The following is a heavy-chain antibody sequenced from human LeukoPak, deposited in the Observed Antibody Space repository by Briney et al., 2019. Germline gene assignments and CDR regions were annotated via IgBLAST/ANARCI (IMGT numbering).Heavy chain of an antibody. J-gene: IGHJ4*02. CDR1: GGSISSGGYY. V-gene: IGHV4-31*03. CDR2: IYYSGST. CDR3: ARPSGFGELFPFDY. D-gene: IGHD3-10*01. Sequence: SQTLSLTCTVSGGSISSGGYYWSRIRQHPGKGLEWIGYIYYSGSTYYNPSLKSRVTISVDTSKNQFSLKLSSVTAADTAVYYCARPSGFGELFPFDYWGQGTLVTVSS.